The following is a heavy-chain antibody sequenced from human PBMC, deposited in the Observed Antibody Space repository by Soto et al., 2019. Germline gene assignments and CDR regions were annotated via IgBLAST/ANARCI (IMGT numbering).Heavy chain of an antibody. CDR1: GFTFSSYA. Sequence: PGGSLRLSCAASGFTFSSYAMSWVRQAPGKGLEWVSVISGSGGSTYYADSVKGRFTISRDNSKTTLYLQMNSLRAEDTAVYDCAKDLLAVTALNGFYTWGQETVLTVSS. V-gene: IGHV3-23*01. D-gene: IGHD6-19*01. CDR3: AKDLLAVTALNGFYT. J-gene: IGHJ5*02. CDR2: ISGSGGST.